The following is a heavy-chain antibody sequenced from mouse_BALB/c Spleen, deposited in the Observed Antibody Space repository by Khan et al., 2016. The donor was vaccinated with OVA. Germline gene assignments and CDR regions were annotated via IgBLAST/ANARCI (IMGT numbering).Heavy chain of an antibody. J-gene: IGHJ2*01. CDR2: ISYSGNT. Sequence: EVQLQQSGPGLLKPSQSLSLTCTATGYTITSDYVWNWIRQFPGNKLEWMAYISYSGNTTYSPSFRSRISITPDTSTNPVYLQLHSVTTEDTATYDCASGGLLPRYPDYFDYWGQGTTLTVSS. CDR3: ASGGLLPRYPDYFDY. V-gene: IGHV3-2*02. D-gene: IGHD1-1*01. CDR1: GYTITSDYV.